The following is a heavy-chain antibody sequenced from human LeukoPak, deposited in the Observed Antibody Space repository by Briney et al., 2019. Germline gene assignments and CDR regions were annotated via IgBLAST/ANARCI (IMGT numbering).Heavy chain of an antibody. D-gene: IGHD6-13*01. CDR2: IKTRGDGATT. J-gene: IGHJ5*02. V-gene: IGHV3-15*05. Sequence: AGGSLRLSCAACGFMFSDYAMHWVRQTPGKGLEWVSRIKTRGDGATTDLTAPVKGRFAISRDDSKSTLYLHMNSLTIDDTAVYYCTTEAPYTSGWFSWGQGTLVTVSS. CDR3: TTEAPYTSGWFS. CDR1: GFMFSDYA.